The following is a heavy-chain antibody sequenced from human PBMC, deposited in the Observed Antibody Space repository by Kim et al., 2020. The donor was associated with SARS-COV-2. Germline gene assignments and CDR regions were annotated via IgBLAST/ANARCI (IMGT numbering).Heavy chain of an antibody. V-gene: IGHV3-23*01. D-gene: IGHD2-2*01. CDR2: IEGGGSTI. Sequence: GGSLRLSCAASGFTFSNYAMSWVRQAPGKGLEWVSSIEGGGSTIYFADSVKGRFSISRDKSQNTLYLQMNSLRAEDTAVYFCAKTFPNDGKYLVDDWGQG. CDR1: GFTFSNYA. J-gene: IGHJ4*02. CDR3: AKTFPNDGKYLVDD.